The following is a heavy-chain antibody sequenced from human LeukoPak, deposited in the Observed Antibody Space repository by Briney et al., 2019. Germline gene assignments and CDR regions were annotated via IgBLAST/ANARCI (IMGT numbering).Heavy chain of an antibody. J-gene: IGHJ4*02. CDR3: ARVRGWYLDY. CDR1: GFPFSDYY. D-gene: IGHD6-19*01. V-gene: IGHV3-11*06. CDR2: ISSSSSYT. Sequence: GGSLSLSCAASGFPFSDYYMSWLRQAPGKGLEWVSYISSSSSYTNHADSVKGRFTISRDNAKNSLYLQMNSLRAEDTAVYYCARVRGWYLDYWGQGTVVTVSS.